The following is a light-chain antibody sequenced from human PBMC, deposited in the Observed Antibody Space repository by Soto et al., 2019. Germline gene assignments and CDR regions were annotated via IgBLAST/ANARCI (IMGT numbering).Light chain of an antibody. CDR1: QSVSSY. CDR3: QQRSNWPPL. V-gene: IGKV3-11*01. Sequence: IVLTQSPATLSLSPGERATLSCRASQSVSSYLAWYHQKPGQAPRLLIYDASNRATGIPARFSGSGSGTDFTLTISSLEPEDFAVYYCQQRSNWPPLFGPGTKVDIK. J-gene: IGKJ3*01. CDR2: DAS.